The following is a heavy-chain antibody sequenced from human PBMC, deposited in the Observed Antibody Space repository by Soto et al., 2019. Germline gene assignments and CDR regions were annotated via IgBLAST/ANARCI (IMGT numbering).Heavy chain of an antibody. V-gene: IGHV1-18*01. CDR2: ISAHNGNT. CDR1: GYTFTSYG. Sequence: QVHLVQSGAEVKKPGASVKVSCKASGYTFTSYGITWVRQAPGQGLEWMGWISAHNGNTDYAQKLQGRVIVTRDPSTSTAYMELSSLRSDDTAVYYCARGRYGDYWGQGALVTVSP. CDR3: ARGRYGDY. J-gene: IGHJ4*02. D-gene: IGHD1-1*01.